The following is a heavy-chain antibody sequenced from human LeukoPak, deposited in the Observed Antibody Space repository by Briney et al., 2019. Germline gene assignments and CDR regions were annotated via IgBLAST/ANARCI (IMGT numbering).Heavy chain of an antibody. CDR1: GGSFSGYY. CDR3: ARGEGEDFDRYYFDY. Sequence: SETLSLTCAVYGGSFSGYYWSWIRQPPGKGLEWIGEINHSGSTNYNPSLKSRVTISVDTSKNQFSLQLNSVTPEDTAVYYCARGEGEDFDRYYFDYWGQGTLVTVSS. V-gene: IGHV4-34*01. J-gene: IGHJ4*02. D-gene: IGHD1-14*01. CDR2: INHSGST.